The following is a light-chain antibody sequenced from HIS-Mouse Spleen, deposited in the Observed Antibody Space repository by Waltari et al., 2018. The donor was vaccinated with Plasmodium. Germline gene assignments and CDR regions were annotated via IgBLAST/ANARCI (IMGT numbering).Light chain of an antibody. V-gene: IGKV3-11*01. CDR3: QQRSNWPPLT. CDR2: DAS. J-gene: IGKJ4*01. Sequence: EIVLTQSPATLSLSPGERATLSCRASQSVSSYLAWYQQKPGKAPRLLIYDASNRATGIPARFSGSGSGTDFTLIISSLEPEDFAVYYCQQRSNWPPLTFGGGTKVEIK. CDR1: QSVSSY.